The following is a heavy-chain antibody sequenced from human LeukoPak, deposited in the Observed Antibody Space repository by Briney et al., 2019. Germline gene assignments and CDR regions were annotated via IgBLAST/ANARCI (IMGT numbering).Heavy chain of an antibody. CDR3: AKDRVITMVRGAPEDY. V-gene: IGHV3-30*18. D-gene: IGHD3-10*01. CDR1: GFTFSSYG. Sequence: GRSLRLSCAASGFTFSSYGMHWVRQAPGKGLEWVAVISYDGSNKYYADSVKGRFTISRDNSKNTLYLQMNSLRAEDTAVYYCAKDRVITMVRGAPEDYRGQGTLVTVSS. J-gene: IGHJ4*02. CDR2: ISYDGSNK.